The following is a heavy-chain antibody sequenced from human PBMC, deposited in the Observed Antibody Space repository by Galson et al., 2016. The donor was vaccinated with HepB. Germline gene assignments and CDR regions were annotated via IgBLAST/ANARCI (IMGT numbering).Heavy chain of an antibody. CDR2: IGSRSTYI. D-gene: IGHD5-24*01. V-gene: IGHV3-21*03. CDR1: GFTFNTYT. CDR3: ARGEGMVDF. Sequence: SLRLSCAASGFTFNTYTMHWVRQAPGKGLTWVSSIGSRSTYIYYADSVKGRFSISRDNAKNSLYLQMNSLRAEDTAIYYCARGEGMVDFWGHGTLVTVSS. J-gene: IGHJ4*01.